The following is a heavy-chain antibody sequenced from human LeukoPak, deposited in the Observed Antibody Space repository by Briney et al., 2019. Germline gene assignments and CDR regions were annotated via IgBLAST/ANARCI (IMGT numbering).Heavy chain of an antibody. D-gene: IGHD2-15*01. CDR3: ARATLLRLIVDY. CDR1: GYTFTGYY. Sequence: GASVQVSCKASGYTFTGYYMHWVRQAPGQGLEWMGWINPNSGGTNYAQKLQGRVTMTRDTSISTAYMELSRLRSDDTAVYYCARATLLRLIVDYWGQGTLVTVSS. J-gene: IGHJ4*02. V-gene: IGHV1-2*02. CDR2: INPNSGGT.